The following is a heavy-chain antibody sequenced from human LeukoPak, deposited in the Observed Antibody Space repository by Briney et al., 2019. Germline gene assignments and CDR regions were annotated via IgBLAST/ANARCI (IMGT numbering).Heavy chain of an antibody. J-gene: IGHJ4*02. Sequence: PSETLSLTCTVSGDSIRNSYWSWIRQSPGKGLEWIGYISYDGNTNYNPSLKSRITMSQDTSKNQFSLNLTSVTAADAAMYFCARGGPSSKYFDSWGQGTLVTVSS. CDR3: ARGGPSSKYFDS. V-gene: IGHV4-59*01. CDR1: GDSIRNSY. CDR2: ISYDGNT. D-gene: IGHD6-6*01.